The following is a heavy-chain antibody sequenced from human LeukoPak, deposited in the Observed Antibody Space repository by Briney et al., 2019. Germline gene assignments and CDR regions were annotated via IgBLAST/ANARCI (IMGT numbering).Heavy chain of an antibody. Sequence: PSETLSLTCTVSGYSISSGYYWGWIRQPPGKGLEWIGSIYHSGSTYYNPSLKCRVTISVDTSKNQFSLKLSSVTAADTAVYYCARVFRGSGSYSYWGQGTLVTVSS. CDR2: IYHSGST. J-gene: IGHJ4*02. CDR3: ARVFRGSGSYSY. V-gene: IGHV4-38-2*02. D-gene: IGHD3-10*01. CDR1: GYSISSGYY.